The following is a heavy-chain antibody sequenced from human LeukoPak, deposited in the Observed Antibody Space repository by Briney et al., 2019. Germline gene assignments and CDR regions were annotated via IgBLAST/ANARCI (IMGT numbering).Heavy chain of an antibody. D-gene: IGHD2-2*02. J-gene: IGHJ4*02. CDR3: AKDGRYCSSTSCYTF. Sequence: GGSLRLSCAASGFTFSSYGMHWVRQAPGKGLEWVAFIRYDGSNKYYADSVKGRFTISRDNSKNTLYLQMNSLRAEDTAVYYCAKDGRYCSSTSCYTFWGQGTLVTVSS. CDR2: IRYDGSNK. CDR1: GFTFSSYG. V-gene: IGHV3-30*02.